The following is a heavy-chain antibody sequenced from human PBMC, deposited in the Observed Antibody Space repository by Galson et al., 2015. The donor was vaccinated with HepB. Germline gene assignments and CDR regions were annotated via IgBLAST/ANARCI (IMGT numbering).Heavy chain of an antibody. V-gene: IGHV1-3*01. D-gene: IGHD2-2*01. CDR1: FTSYA. J-gene: IGHJ5*02. Sequence: FTSYAMHWVRQAPGQRLEWMGWINAGNGNTKYSQKFQGRVTITRDTSASTAYMELSSLRSEDTAVYYCARAPTGYCSSTSCSGWFDPWGQGTLVTVSS. CDR3: ARAPTGYCSSTSCSGWFDP. CDR2: INAGNGNT.